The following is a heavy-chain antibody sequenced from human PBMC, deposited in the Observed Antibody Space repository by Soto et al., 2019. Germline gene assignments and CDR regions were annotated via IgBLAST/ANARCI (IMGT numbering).Heavy chain of an antibody. CDR2: INSDGSST. CDR1: GFTFSSYW. D-gene: IGHD3-16*01. Sequence: GGSLRLSCAATGFTFSSYWMHWVRQAPGKGLVWVSRINSDGSSTSYADSVKGRFTISRDNAKNTLYLQMNSLRAEDTAVYYCASGAVSGRGGYWGQGTLVTVSS. V-gene: IGHV3-74*01. CDR3: ASGAVSGRGGY. J-gene: IGHJ4*02.